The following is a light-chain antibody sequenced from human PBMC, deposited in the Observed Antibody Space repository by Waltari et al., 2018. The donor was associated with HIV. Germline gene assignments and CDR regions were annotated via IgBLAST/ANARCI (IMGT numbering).Light chain of an antibody. V-gene: IGKV3-20*01. CDR3: QQYGSSAPLT. CDR2: GTS. J-gene: IGKJ4*01. Sequence: DIVLTQSPGALSLSLGERATLSCRASQSVSSSHLAWYQQRPGQAPRLLIYGTSSRATGIPDRFSGSGSGTDFTLTISRLEPEDFAVYYCQQYGSSAPLTFGGGTKVEIK. CDR1: QSVSSSH.